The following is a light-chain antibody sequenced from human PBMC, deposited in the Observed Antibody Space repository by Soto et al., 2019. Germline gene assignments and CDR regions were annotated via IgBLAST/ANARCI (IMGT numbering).Light chain of an antibody. J-gene: IGKJ5*01. CDR3: MQALQSLT. Sequence: EIVMTQSPLTLPVTPGEPASISCRSSQSLLYNNTYNYLDWYVQKPGQSPQLLIYFGSNRAPGVPDRFSGSGSGTYFTLKINRVEDEDVGTYYCMQALQSLTFGQGTRLEIQ. V-gene: IGKV2-28*01. CDR1: QSLLYNNTYNY. CDR2: FGS.